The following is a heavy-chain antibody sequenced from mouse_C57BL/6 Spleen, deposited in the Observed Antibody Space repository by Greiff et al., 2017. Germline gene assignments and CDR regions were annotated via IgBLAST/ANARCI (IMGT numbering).Heavy chain of an antibody. D-gene: IGHD1-1*01. Sequence: QVQLQQSGAELVKPGASVTISCKASGYTFTDYYINWVKQRPGQGLVWIGKIGPGSGSTYYNEKFKDKATLTADKSSSTAYMQLSSLTSEDSAVYFCAREARYYGSSPAWFAYWGQGTLVTVSA. CDR2: IGPGSGST. V-gene: IGHV1-77*01. CDR3: AREARYYGSSPAWFAY. J-gene: IGHJ3*01. CDR1: GYTFTDYY.